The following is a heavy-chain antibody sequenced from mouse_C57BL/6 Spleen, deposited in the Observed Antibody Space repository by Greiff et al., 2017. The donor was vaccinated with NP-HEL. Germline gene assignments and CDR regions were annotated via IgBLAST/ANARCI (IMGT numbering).Heavy chain of an antibody. CDR1: GFTFSDAW. J-gene: IGHJ1*03. CDR3: TRGLYYYGSSPLWYFDV. D-gene: IGHD1-1*01. Sequence: EVKLVESGGGLVQPGGSMKLSCAASGFTFSDAWMDWVRQSPEKGLEWVAEIRNKANNHATYYAESVKGRFTISRDDSKSSVYLQMNSLRAEDTGIYYCTRGLYYYGSSPLWYFDVWGTGTTVTVSS. CDR2: IRNKANNHAT. V-gene: IGHV6-6*01.